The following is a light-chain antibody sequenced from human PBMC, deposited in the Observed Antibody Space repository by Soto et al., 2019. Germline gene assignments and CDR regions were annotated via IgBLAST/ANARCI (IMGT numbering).Light chain of an antibody. CDR2: EVS. CDR1: SSDVGAYNF. V-gene: IGLV2-14*01. CDR3: NSYTSSSSV. Sequence: QSVLTQPASVSGSPGQSITISCTGTSSDVGAYNFVSWHQQHPGKAPKLMIYEVSNRPSGVSNRFSGSKSANTASLTISGLQAEDEADYYCNSYTSSSSVFGTGTKSPS. J-gene: IGLJ1*01.